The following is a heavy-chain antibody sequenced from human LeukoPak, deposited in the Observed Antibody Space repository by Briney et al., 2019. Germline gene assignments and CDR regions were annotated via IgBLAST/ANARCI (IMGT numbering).Heavy chain of an antibody. V-gene: IGHV3-23*01. D-gene: IGHD3-10*01. J-gene: IGHJ5*02. CDR1: GFTFSTYG. CDR3: AKGGGAYNWFDP. CDR2: ISSGGAAT. Sequence: GGPLRLSCAASGFTFSTYGMSWVRQAPGKGLEWVSTISSGGAATYYADSVKGRFTISRDNSKNTLYLQMNSLRAEDTAVYYCAKGGGAYNWFDPWGQGTLVTVSS.